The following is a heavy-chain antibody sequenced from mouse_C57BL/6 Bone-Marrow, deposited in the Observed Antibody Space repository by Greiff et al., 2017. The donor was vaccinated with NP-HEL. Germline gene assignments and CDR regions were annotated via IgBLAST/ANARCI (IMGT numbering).Heavy chain of an antibody. CDR2: INPSTGGT. CDR1: GYSFTGYY. CDR3: ARVATYCAMDY. J-gene: IGHJ4*01. Sequence: EVKLQESGPELVKPGASVKISCKASGYSFTGYYMNWVKQSPEKSLEWIGEINPSTGGTTYNQKFKAKATLTVDKSSSTAYMQLKSLTSEDSAVYYCARVATYCAMDYWGQGTSVTVSS. D-gene: IGHD1-1*01. V-gene: IGHV1-42*01.